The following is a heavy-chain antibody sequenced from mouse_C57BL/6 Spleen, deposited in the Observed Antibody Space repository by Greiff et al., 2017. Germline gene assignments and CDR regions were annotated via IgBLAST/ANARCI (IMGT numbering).Heavy chain of an antibody. D-gene: IGHD3-2*02. Sequence: DVKLVESGAGLVKPGGSLKLSCAASGFPFSSYAMSWVSQTPEKRLEWVAYISSGGDYINYADNVKGRFTLSRDNARNTLYLQMSSLKSEDTAMYYCTRWTAQATSYFGYWGQGTTLTVAS. CDR1: GFPFSSYA. J-gene: IGHJ2*01. CDR2: ISSGGDYI. V-gene: IGHV5-9-1*02. CDR3: TRWTAQATSYFGY.